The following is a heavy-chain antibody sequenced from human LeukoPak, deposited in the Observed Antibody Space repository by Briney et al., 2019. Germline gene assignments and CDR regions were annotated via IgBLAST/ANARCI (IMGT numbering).Heavy chain of an antibody. J-gene: IGHJ4*02. D-gene: IGHD5-12*01. Sequence: GGSLRLSCAASGFTFNTYIMNWVRQAPGKGLEWVSYISTTGTIYYADSLEGRFTISRDNAKNSLYLQMNSLRAEDTGVYYCARAGSHRNSGYDYWGQGTLVTVFS. V-gene: IGHV3-48*04. CDR1: GFTFNTYI. CDR2: ISTTGTI. CDR3: ARAGSHRNSGYDY.